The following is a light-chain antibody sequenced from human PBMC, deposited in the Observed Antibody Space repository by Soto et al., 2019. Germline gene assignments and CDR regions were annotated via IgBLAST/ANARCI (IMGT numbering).Light chain of an antibody. J-gene: IGKJ4*01. V-gene: IGKV1-8*01. CDR1: PGISSY. CDR3: QQYYSYPLT. CDR2: AAS. Sequence: AIRMTQSPSSLSASTGDRGPIPCPARPGISSYLAWYQQKPGKAPKLLIYAASTLQSGVPSRFSGSGSGTDFTLTISCLQSEDFATYYCQQYYSYPLTFGGGTKVDIK.